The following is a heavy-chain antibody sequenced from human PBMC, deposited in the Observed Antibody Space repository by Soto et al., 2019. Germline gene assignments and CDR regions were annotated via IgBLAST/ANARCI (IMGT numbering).Heavy chain of an antibody. D-gene: IGHD3-9*01. CDR3: ARDPTPRDYDILTGRHNWFDP. V-gene: IGHV1-18*01. CDR1: GYTFTSYG. J-gene: IGHJ5*02. CDR2: ISAYNGNT. Sequence: ASVKVSCKASGYTFTSYGISWVRQAPGQGLEWMGWISAYNGNTNYAQKLQGRVTMTTDTSTSTAYMELRSLRSDDTAVYYCARDPTPRDYDILTGRHNWFDPWGQGTLVTVSS.